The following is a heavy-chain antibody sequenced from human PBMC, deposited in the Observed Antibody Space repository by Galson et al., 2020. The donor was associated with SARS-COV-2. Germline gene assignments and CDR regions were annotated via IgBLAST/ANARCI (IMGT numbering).Heavy chain of an antibody. J-gene: IGHJ2*01. CDR2: VSDSGAGR. V-gene: IGHV3-23*01. D-gene: IGHD1-26*01. Sequence: GESLKISCAASGFIFDSYAMGWVRQAPGKGLEWVSTVSDSGAGRFYEDSVKGRLTISRDNSKNTLYLHLNSLTAEDTAIYYCAKDSGRSGWYFDIWGRGTLVTVSS. CDR1: GFIFDSYA. CDR3: AKDSGRSGWYFDI.